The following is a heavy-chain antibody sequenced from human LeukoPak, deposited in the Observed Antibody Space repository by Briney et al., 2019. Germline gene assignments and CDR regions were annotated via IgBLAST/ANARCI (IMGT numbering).Heavy chain of an antibody. CDR2: INWNGGST. Sequence: GGSLRLSCAASGFTFDDYGMSWVRQAPGKGLEWVSGINWNGGSTVYADSVKGRFTISRDNAKNSLYLQMNSLRAEDTALYYCAREDYYGSGSYYGGPDYWGQGTLVTVSS. CDR1: GFTFDDYG. V-gene: IGHV3-20*04. D-gene: IGHD3-10*01. CDR3: AREDYYGSGSYYGGPDY. J-gene: IGHJ4*02.